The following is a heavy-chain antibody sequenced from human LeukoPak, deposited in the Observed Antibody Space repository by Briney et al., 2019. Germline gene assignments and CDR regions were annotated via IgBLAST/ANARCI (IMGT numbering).Heavy chain of an antibody. CDR2: INGGNGNT. CDR1: GYTFTRYA. Sequence: GASVKVSCKASGYTFTRYAMHWVRQAPGQRLEWMGWINGGNGNTKYSQKFQDRVTITREPSATTAYMELNSLTSEDTAVYYCARVSDDSGWNFDYWGQGTLVTVSS. J-gene: IGHJ4*02. D-gene: IGHD6-19*01. V-gene: IGHV1-3*01. CDR3: ARVSDDSGWNFDY.